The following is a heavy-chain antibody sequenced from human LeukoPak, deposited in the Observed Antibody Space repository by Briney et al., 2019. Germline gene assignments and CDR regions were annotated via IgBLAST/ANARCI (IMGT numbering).Heavy chain of an antibody. Sequence: GGSLRLSCAASGFNVSSNDMSWVRQAPGKGLEWVSVLYSGGTTYYADSVKGRFTISRDNSRNTLYLQMNSLRAEDTAVCYCARDLLYYVDYWGQGTLVTVSS. CDR3: ARDLLYYVDY. CDR1: GFNVSSND. V-gene: IGHV3-53*01. D-gene: IGHD2-15*01. J-gene: IGHJ4*02. CDR2: LYSGGTT.